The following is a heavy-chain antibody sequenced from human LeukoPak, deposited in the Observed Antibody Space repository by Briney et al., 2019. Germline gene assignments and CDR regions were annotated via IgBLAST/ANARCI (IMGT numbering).Heavy chain of an antibody. CDR1: GFILRSYA. Sequence: GGSLRLSCAASGFILRSYAMSWVRQAPGKGLEWVSAISGSGGSTYYADSVRGRFTISRDSSKNTLYVQMNSLRVEDTAVYYCAKGSIAAHDAKTTLDYWGQGTLVTVSS. V-gene: IGHV3-23*01. CDR2: ISGSGGST. D-gene: IGHD6-13*01. CDR3: AKGSIAAHDAKTTLDY. J-gene: IGHJ4*02.